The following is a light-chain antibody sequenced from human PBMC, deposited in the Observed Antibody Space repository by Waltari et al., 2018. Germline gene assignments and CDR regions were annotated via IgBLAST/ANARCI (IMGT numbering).Light chain of an antibody. J-gene: IGKJ2*01. V-gene: IGKV4-1*01. CDR3: QQSYENPQT. Sequence: DIVMTQSPESLAVSLGERATISCRSSQSLLYTSDNRNYLAWYQFKPGQPPVLLLYWASTRASGVPGRFSGSGSGTYFTLTISRLQAEDVATYHCQQSYENPQTFGQGTKLEIK. CDR1: QSLLYTSDNRNY. CDR2: WAS.